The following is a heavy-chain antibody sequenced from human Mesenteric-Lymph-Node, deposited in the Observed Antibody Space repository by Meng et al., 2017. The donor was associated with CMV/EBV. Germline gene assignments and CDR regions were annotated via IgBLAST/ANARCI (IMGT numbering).Heavy chain of an antibody. CDR2: ISPYNGNT. Sequence: ASVKVSCKASADTFDNSAINWVRQAPGQGLEWMGWISPYNGNTNYAQKLQGRVTMTTDTSTSTAYMELRSLRSDDTAVYYCARRGVPAAVNYFDYWGQGTLVTVSS. D-gene: IGHD2-2*01. J-gene: IGHJ4*02. CDR3: ARRGVPAAVNYFDY. V-gene: IGHV1-18*01. CDR1: ADTFDNSA.